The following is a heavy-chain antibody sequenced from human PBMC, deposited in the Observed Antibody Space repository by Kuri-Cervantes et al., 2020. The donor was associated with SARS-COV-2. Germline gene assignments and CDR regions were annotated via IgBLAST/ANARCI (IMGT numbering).Heavy chain of an antibody. CDR1: GGSFSGYD. D-gene: IGHD5-24*01. Sequence: SETLSLTCAAYGGSFSGYDWSWIRQPPGKGLEWIGYINHSGSTNYDPSLKSRVTISVDTSKNQFSLKLSSVTAADTAVYYCARTEVVDMATMALAYWGQGTLVTVSS. J-gene: IGHJ4*02. CDR2: INHSGST. V-gene: IGHV4-34*01. CDR3: ARTEVVDMATMALAY.